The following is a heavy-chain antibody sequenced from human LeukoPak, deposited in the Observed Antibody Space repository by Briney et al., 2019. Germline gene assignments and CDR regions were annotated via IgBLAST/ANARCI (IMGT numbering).Heavy chain of an antibody. CDR2: IYYNGNT. Sequence: SETLSLTCTVSGGSIISYYWSWIRQPPGKGLEWIGYIYYNGNTNYNPSLKSRVTITVDTSKNHFSLRLSSVTAADTAVYYCASQYSSAWYYFDYWGQGALVTVSS. CDR1: GGSIISYY. D-gene: IGHD6-19*01. V-gene: IGHV4-59*01. J-gene: IGHJ4*02. CDR3: ASQYSSAWYYFDY.